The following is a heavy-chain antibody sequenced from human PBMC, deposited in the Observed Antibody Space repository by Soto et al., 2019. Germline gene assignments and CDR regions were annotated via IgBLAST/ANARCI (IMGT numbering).Heavy chain of an antibody. V-gene: IGHV1-46*01. J-gene: IGHJ6*02. Sequence: GASVKVSCKASGYTFTSYYMHWVRQAPGQGLEWMGIINPSGGSTSYAQKFQGRVTMTRDTSTSTVYMELSSLRSEDTAVYYCARDHQYSGYDLGYYYYGMDVWGQGTTVTVSS. CDR3: ARDHQYSGYDLGYYYYGMDV. CDR1: GYTFTSYY. CDR2: INPSGGST. D-gene: IGHD5-12*01.